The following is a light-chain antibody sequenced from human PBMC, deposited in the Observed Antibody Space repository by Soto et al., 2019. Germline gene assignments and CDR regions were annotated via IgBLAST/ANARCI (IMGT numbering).Light chain of an antibody. CDR2: ANF. CDR1: SSNIGAGYD. J-gene: IGLJ1*01. CDR3: QSYDSSLSGYV. Sequence: QSVLTQPPSVSGAPGQRVTLSCTGSSSNIGAGYDVHWYQQLPGTAPKLLIFANFNRPSGVPDLFSGSKSGTSASLAITGLQAEDEADDYCQSYDSSLSGYVFGTGTKVTVL. V-gene: IGLV1-40*01.